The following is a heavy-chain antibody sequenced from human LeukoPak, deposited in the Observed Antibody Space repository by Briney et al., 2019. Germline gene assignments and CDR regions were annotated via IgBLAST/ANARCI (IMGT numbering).Heavy chain of an antibody. CDR3: AREGMEWLVTDH. Sequence: GGSLRLSCAVSGFTFRSYCMSWVRQAPGKGLEWVANIKQDGSEKYYVESVKGRFTISRDNAKNSLYLQMNSLRAEDTAVYYCAREGMEWLVTDHWGQGALVTVSS. CDR2: IKQDGSEK. V-gene: IGHV3-7*05. D-gene: IGHD6-19*01. J-gene: IGHJ4*02. CDR1: GFTFRSYC.